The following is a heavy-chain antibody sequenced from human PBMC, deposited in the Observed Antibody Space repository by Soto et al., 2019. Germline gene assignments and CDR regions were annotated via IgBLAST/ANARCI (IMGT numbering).Heavy chain of an antibody. CDR1: GFTFSSYA. D-gene: IGHD6-19*01. V-gene: IGHV3-30*18. Sequence: QVQLVESGGGVVQPGKSLRLSCAGSGFTFSSYAMHWVRQAPGKGLEWIIIVSYDGSNMYYTDSVKGRFTVSRENSKNTLYLQMNSLRDEDTAVYYCAKSRDPSKVAAPYYFDYWGQGTLVTVSS. J-gene: IGHJ4*02. CDR3: AKSRDPSKVAAPYYFDY. CDR2: VSYDGSNM.